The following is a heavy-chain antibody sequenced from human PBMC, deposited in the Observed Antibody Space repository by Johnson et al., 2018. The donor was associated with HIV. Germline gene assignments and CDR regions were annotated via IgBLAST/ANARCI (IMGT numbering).Heavy chain of an antibody. CDR1: GFTFSSYA. J-gene: IGHJ3*01. V-gene: IGHV3-30-3*01. CDR3: ARDLVVGDHSAPLTHAFDV. CDR2: ISYDGNNK. Sequence: QMLLVESGGGVVQPGRSLRLSCAASGFTFSSYAMNWVRQAPGKGLEWVAVISYDGNNKYSADSVKGRFTISRDNSKNTLYLQMNSLRAEDTAVYYCARDLVVGDHSAPLTHAFDVWGQGTMVTVSS. D-gene: IGHD1-26*01.